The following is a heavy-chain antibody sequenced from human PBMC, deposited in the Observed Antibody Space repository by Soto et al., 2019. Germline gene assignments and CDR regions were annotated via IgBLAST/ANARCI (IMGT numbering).Heavy chain of an antibody. V-gene: IGHV3-21*03. Sequence: PWGSLRLSCSASVFTFTRYSMNWFRQAPGKGLEWVSSISSTTHYIYYADSMRGRFTISRDNAKNAVYLEMNSLRAEDTAVYYCARESEDLTSNFDYWGQGTLVTVSS. J-gene: IGHJ4*02. CDR2: ISSTTHYI. CDR1: VFTFTRYS. CDR3: ARESEDLTSNFDY.